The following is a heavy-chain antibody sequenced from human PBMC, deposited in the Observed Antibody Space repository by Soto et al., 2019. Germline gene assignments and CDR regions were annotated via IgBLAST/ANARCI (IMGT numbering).Heavy chain of an antibody. CDR3: ARDLNPYYGPGSLHGFFDY. J-gene: IGHJ4*02. CDR1: GYTCIDHY. D-gene: IGHD3-10*01. CDR2: INPKNGDT. Sequence: ASVNVPCKDSGYTCIDHYVPWMRPASGQELEWMGWINPKNGDTKYPQKFQGRVTMTRDTSISTHYVELSRLRSNDTAVYYCARDLNPYYGPGSLHGFFDYRCQGRLVTVSS. V-gene: IGHV1-2*02.